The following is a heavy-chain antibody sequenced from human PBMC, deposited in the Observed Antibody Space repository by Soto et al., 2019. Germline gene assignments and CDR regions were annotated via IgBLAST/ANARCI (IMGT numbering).Heavy chain of an antibody. Sequence: QLQLQESGPGLVKPSETLSLTCTVSSGSISSSSYYWGWIRQSPGKGLEWIGTISYSGTTYYNPSLKSRVTISVDTSKNQFSLNLSSVTAADTSVYYCARRRGGGVATENWFDPWGQGTLVTVSS. J-gene: IGHJ5*02. CDR2: ISYSGTT. V-gene: IGHV4-39*01. CDR1: SGSISSSSYY. D-gene: IGHD5-12*01. CDR3: ARRRGGGVATENWFDP.